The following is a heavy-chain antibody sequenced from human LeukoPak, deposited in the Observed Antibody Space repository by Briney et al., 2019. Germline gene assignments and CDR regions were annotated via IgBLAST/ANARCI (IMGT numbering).Heavy chain of an antibody. CDR2: IIPIFGTA. Sequence: SVTVSFTASGGTFSSYAISLVRQAPGQGLEWMGGIIPIFGTANYAQKFQGRVTITADKSTGTAYMELSSLRSEDTTVYYCARVKGYYDSSGYDFNDAFDIWGQGTMVTVSS. CDR1: GGTFSSYA. V-gene: IGHV1-69*06. D-gene: IGHD3-22*01. J-gene: IGHJ3*02. CDR3: ARVKGYYDSSGYDFNDAFDI.